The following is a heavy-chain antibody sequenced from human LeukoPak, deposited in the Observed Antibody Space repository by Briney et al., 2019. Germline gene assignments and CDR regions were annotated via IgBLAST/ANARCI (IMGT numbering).Heavy chain of an antibody. D-gene: IGHD5-12*01. Sequence: GGSLRLSCTASGFTFGDYAMSWFRQAPGKGLEWVGFIRSKAYGGTTEYAASVKGRFTISRDDSKSIAYLQMNSLKTEDTAVYYCTTDPRRIVATFYYFDYWGQGTLVTVSS. CDR3: TTDPRRIVATFYYFDY. V-gene: IGHV3-49*03. J-gene: IGHJ4*02. CDR1: GFTFGDYA. CDR2: IRSKAYGGTT.